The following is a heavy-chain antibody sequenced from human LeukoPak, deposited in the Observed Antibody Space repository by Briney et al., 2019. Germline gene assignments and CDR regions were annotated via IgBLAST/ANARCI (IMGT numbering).Heavy chain of an antibody. D-gene: IGHD6-13*01. V-gene: IGHV4-31*03. CDR1: GGSISSGGYS. J-gene: IGHJ5*02. CDR3: ARDRKVNSFRIAAAGKFDP. CDR2: IYYSGST. Sequence: SQTLSLTCTVSGGSISSGGYSWSWIRQHPGKGLEWIGYIYYSGSTYYNPSLKSRVTISVDTSKNQFSLKLSSVTAADTAVYYCARDRKVNSFRIAAAGKFDPWGQGTLVTVSS.